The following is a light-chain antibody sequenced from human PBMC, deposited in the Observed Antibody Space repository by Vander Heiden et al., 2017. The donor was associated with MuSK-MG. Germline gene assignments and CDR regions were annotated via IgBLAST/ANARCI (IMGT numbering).Light chain of an antibody. CDR1: QDIGNY. Sequence: DIQMTQSPSSLSASVGDRVTITCQASQDIGNYLTWYQQKPGKAPKLLIYDAFYLETGVPSRFRGTGSGTDFTFTSSSLQPEDIATYYCQQYHNLPLTFGGGTKVEI. CDR2: DAF. V-gene: IGKV1-33*01. J-gene: IGKJ4*01. CDR3: QQYHNLPLT.